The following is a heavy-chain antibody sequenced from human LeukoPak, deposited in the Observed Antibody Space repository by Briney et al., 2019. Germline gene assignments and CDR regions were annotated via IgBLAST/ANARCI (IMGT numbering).Heavy chain of an antibody. Sequence: GGSLRLSCAASGFTVSSNYMSWVRQAPGKGLEWVSVIYSGGSTYYADSVKGRFTISRDNSKNTLYLQMNSLRAEDTAVYYCAREYSDGDFPPYFDYWGQGTLVTVSS. J-gene: IGHJ4*02. CDR2: IYSGGST. V-gene: IGHV3-53*01. CDR1: GFTVSSNY. D-gene: IGHD4-17*01. CDR3: AREYSDGDFPPYFDY.